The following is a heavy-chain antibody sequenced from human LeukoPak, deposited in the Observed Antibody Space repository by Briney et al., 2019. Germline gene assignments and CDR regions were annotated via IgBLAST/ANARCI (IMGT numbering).Heavy chain of an antibody. Sequence: GASVKVSCKASGYTFTGYYMHWVRQAPGQGLEWMGWINPNSGGTNYAQKFQGRVTMTRDTSISTAYMELSRLRSDDTAVYYCARQGTTSSMFHYYYYMDVWGKGTTVTVSS. CDR1: GYTFTGYY. CDR3: ARQGTTSSMFHYYYYMDV. CDR2: INPNSGGT. V-gene: IGHV1-2*02. J-gene: IGHJ6*03. D-gene: IGHD4-17*01.